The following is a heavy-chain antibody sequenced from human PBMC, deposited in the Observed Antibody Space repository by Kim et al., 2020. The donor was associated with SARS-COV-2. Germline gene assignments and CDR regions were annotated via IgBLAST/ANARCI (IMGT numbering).Heavy chain of an antibody. CDR3: ASVYYGSGSYYDPYYYGMDV. CDR1: GFTDSSNY. Sequence: GGSLRLSCAASGFTDSSNYMSWVRQAPGKGLEWVSVIYSGGSTYYADSVKGRFTISRDNSKNTLYLQMNSLRAEDTAVYYCASVYYGSGSYYDPYYYGMDVWGQGTTVTVSS. D-gene: IGHD3-10*01. CDR2: IYSGGST. V-gene: IGHV3-66*01. J-gene: IGHJ6*02.